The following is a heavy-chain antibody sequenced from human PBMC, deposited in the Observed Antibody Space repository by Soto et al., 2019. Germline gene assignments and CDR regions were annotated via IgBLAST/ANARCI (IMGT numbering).Heavy chain of an antibody. CDR3: ARHVSLGYCTPTSCDLRSWLDA. Sequence: PSEPLSLTCTVSGGSISNKRNYWGLIRQPPGKGLQWIGSIHHSWSTYDNPSLKSRVTISVDTSKNQLSLNLTSVAAADTAVYYCARHVSLGYCTPTSCDLRSWLDAWGQGTQVT. D-gene: IGHD2-2*01. CDR1: GGSISNKRNY. CDR2: IHHSWST. J-gene: IGHJ5*02. V-gene: IGHV4-39*01.